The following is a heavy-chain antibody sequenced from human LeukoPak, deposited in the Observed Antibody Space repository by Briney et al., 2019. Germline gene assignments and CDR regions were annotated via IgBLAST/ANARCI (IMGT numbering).Heavy chain of an antibody. CDR2: INPNSGGT. J-gene: IGHJ6*02. V-gene: IGHV1-2*02. CDR1: GYTSTGYY. D-gene: IGHD2-15*01. Sequence: GASVKVSCKASGYTSTGYYMHWVRQAPGQGPEWMGWINPNSGGTDYAQKFKGRVTMTRDTSLTTTYMELSSLTSDDTAVYYCARDGEDVARSGRVYGMDVWGQGTTVTVSS. CDR3: ARDGEDVARSGRVYGMDV.